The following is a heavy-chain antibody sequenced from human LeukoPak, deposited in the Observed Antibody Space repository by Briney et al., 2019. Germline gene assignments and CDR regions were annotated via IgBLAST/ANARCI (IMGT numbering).Heavy chain of an antibody. V-gene: IGHV3-66*01. D-gene: IGHD5-18*01. CDR1: GFTVSNSY. CDR3: AKTNNYAYVH. CDR2: IYADGGT. J-gene: IGHJ4*02. Sequence: PGGSLRLSCAASGFTVSNSYMTWVRQAPGKGLEWVSIIYADGGTYYADSLKGRFTISRDISKNTAFLQMNSLRAEDTAVYYCAKTNNYAYVHWGQGTLVTVSS.